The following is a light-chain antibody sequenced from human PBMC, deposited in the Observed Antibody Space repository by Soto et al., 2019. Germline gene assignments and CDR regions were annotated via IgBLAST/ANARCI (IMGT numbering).Light chain of an antibody. V-gene: IGKV3-20*01. CDR1: QSVSSSY. J-gene: IGKJ3*01. CDR2: GAS. Sequence: EIVLTQSPGTLSLSPGERATLSCRASQSVSSSYLAWYQQKPGQAPRLLIYGASSRATGIPDRFSGSGSGTYFTLTISRLEPEDFPVYYCQQYGSSPLFTFGHGPKVDIK. CDR3: QQYGSSPLFT.